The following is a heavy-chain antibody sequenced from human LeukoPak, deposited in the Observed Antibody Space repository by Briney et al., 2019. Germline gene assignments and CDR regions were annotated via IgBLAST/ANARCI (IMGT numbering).Heavy chain of an antibody. V-gene: IGHV3-7*04. CDR1: GFTFSTYW. D-gene: IGHD2-2*01. CDR3: ARGGYQLLWY. CDR2: IKQDGSEK. Sequence: GGSLRLSCAASGFTFSTYWMSRVRQAPGTGLEWVASIKQDGSEKSYVDSVKGRFTISRDNAKNSLYLQMDSLRAEDTAVYYRARGGYQLLWYWGQGTLVTVSS. J-gene: IGHJ4*02.